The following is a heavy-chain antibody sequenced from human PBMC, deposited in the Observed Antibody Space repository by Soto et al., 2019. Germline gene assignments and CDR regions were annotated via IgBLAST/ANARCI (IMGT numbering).Heavy chain of an antibody. D-gene: IGHD2-15*01. CDR2: IRSKANSYAT. V-gene: IGHV3-73*01. J-gene: IGHJ3*02. Sequence: GGSLRLSCAASGFTFSGSAMHWVRQASGKGLEWVGRIRSKANSYATAYAASVKGRFTISRDDSKNTAYLQMNSLKTEDTAVYYCTSEALVVAAHFDIWGQGTMVTVSS. CDR3: TSEALVVAAHFDI. CDR1: GFTFSGSA.